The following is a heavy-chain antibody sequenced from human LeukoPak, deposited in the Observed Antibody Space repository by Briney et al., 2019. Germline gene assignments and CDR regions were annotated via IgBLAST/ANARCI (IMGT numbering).Heavy chain of an antibody. CDR2: IHTSGST. CDR3: ARVTDPRYNWFDP. Sequence: SETLSLTCTVSGGSISSSSYYWGWIRQPPGKGLEWIGRIHTSGSTNYNPSLKSRVNMSVDTSKNQFSLKLSSVTAADTAVYYCARVTDPRYNWFDPWGQGTLVTVSS. J-gene: IGHJ5*02. V-gene: IGHV4-39*07. CDR1: GGSISSSSYY. D-gene: IGHD2-21*02.